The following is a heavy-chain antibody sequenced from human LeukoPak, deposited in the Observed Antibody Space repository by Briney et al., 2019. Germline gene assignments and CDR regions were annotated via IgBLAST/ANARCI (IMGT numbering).Heavy chain of an antibody. V-gene: IGHV1-46*01. D-gene: IGHD6-6*01. CDR1: GYTFTSYY. CDR3: ASARGSSEGADV. J-gene: IGHJ6*04. Sequence: ASVKVSCKASGYTFTSYYMHWVRQAPGQGLEWMGIINPSGGSTSYAQKFQGRVTMTRDMSTSTVYMELSSLRSEDTAVYYCASARGSSEGADVWGKGTTVTVSS. CDR2: INPSGGST.